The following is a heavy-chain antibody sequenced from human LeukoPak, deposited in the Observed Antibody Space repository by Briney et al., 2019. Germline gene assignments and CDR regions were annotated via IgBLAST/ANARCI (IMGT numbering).Heavy chain of an antibody. Sequence: SETLSLTCTVSGDSISNGAYYWSWIRQPPGKGLEWIGFIYHTGGTDYNPSLKSRVTISVDTSKNQFSLKLSSVTAADTAVYYCASPVAAAGNFDYWGQGTLVTVSS. V-gene: IGHV4-30-2*01. CDR1: GDSISNGAYY. J-gene: IGHJ4*02. D-gene: IGHD6-13*01. CDR2: IYHTGGT. CDR3: ASPVAAAGNFDY.